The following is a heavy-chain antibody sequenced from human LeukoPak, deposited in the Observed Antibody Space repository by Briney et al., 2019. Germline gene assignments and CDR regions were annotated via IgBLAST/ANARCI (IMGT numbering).Heavy chain of an antibody. D-gene: IGHD3-10*01. CDR1: GYTFTSYY. J-gene: IGHJ4*02. Sequence: SVKVSCKASGYTFTSYYMHWVRQAPGQGLEWMGGVIPIFGTANYAQKFQGRVTITTDESTSTAYMELSSLRSEDTAVYYCARGDYYGTGYFDYWGQGTLVTVSS. CDR3: ARGDYYGTGYFDY. V-gene: IGHV1-69*05. CDR2: VIPIFGTA.